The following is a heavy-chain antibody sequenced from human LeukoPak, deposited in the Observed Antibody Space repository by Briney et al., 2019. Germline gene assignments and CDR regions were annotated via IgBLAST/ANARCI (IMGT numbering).Heavy chain of an antibody. Sequence: ASVKVSCKASGYTFTSYGISWVRQAPGQGLEWMGWISAYNGNTNYAQKLQGRVTMTTDTSTSTAYMELRSLRSDDTAGYYCARDALWFGAVRHFDYWGQGTLVTVSS. CDR1: GYTFTSYG. CDR3: ARDALWFGAVRHFDY. D-gene: IGHD3-10*01. CDR2: ISAYNGNT. V-gene: IGHV1-18*01. J-gene: IGHJ4*02.